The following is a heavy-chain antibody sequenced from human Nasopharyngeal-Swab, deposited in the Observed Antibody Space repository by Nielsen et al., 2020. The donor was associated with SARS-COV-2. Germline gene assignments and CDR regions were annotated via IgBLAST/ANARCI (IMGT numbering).Heavy chain of an antibody. CDR2: ISSSGSTI. CDR1: GFTFSDYY. V-gene: IGHV3-11*04. J-gene: IGHJ4*02. Sequence: GGSLRLSCAASGFTFSDYYMSWIRQAPGKGLEWVSYISSSGSTIYYADSVKGRFTISRDNAKNSLYLQMNSLRAEDTAVYYCASLAVVTPVPADYGGQGTLVTVSS. D-gene: IGHD4-23*01. CDR3: ASLAVVTPVPADY.